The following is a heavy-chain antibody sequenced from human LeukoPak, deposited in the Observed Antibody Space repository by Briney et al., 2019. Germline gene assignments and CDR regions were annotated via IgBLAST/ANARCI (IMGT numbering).Heavy chain of an antibody. V-gene: IGHV3-9*03. CDR2: ISWNSGFI. D-gene: IGHD3-3*01. Sequence: GGSLRLSCAASGFTFNDYAMHWVRQGPGKGLEWVSGISWNSGFIGYADSVKGRFTISRDNAKNSLYLQMHSLRSEDMALYYCAKDRTDTSGSESGFDPWGQGTLVTVSS. CDR3: AKDRTDTSGSESGFDP. CDR1: GFTFNDYA. J-gene: IGHJ5*02.